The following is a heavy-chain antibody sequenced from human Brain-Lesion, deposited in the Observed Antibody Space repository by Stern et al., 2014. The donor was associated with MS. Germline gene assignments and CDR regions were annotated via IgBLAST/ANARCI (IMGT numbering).Heavy chain of an antibody. CDR1: GFTFDDYA. D-gene: IGHD1-14*01. Sequence: EVQLVHSGGDLVQPGRSLRLSRAAFGFTFDDYAMHWVRQAPGKGLEGVAGISWNSGTIGYADSVKGRFTTSRDNAYSSLYLQMNSLRPEDTALYYCARDITGSSAYFAYWGQGTLVTVSS. CDR3: ARDITGSSAYFAY. V-gene: IGHV3-9*01. CDR2: ISWNSGTI. J-gene: IGHJ4*02.